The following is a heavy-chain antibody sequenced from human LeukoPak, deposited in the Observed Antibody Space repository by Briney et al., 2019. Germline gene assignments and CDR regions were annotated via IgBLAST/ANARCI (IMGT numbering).Heavy chain of an antibody. CDR3: ARSDGSGKNWFDP. D-gene: IGHD3-22*01. CDR1: GATVFRNIAG. CDR2: TYYRSKWYN. V-gene: IGHV6-1*01. J-gene: IGHJ5*02. Sequence: SQTPSLSCAHSGATVFRNIAGWGSARQSPSRCIEWLGRTYYRSKWYNDSAVSVKSRITINSDTSKNHFSLQLNSVTPDDTAVYYCARSDGSGKNWFDPWGQGTLVTVSS.